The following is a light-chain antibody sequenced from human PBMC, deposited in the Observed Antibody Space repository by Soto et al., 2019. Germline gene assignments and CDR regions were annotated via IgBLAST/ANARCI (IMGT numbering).Light chain of an antibody. V-gene: IGLV3-9*01. CDR1: NIGSKN. J-gene: IGLJ3*02. CDR2: RDS. CDR3: QVWDSSTAMV. Sequence: SYELTQPLSVSVALGQTARITCGGTNIGSKNVHWYQQKPGQAPVLVIYRDSNRPSGIPERFSGSNSGNTATLTISRAQAGDEADDYCQVWDSSTAMVFGGGTKLTVL.